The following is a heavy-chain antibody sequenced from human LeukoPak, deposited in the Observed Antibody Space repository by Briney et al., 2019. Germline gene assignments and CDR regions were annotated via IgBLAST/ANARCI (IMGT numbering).Heavy chain of an antibody. Sequence: SGTLSLTCAVSGGSISSSNWWSWVRQPPGKGLEWIGYIYHSGSTYYNPSLKSRVTISVDRSKNQFSLKLSSVTAADTAVYYCARAPNCGGDCYSDYWGQGTLVTVSS. CDR3: ARAPNCGGDCYSDY. V-gene: IGHV4-4*02. CDR2: IYHSGST. J-gene: IGHJ4*02. CDR1: GGSISSSNW. D-gene: IGHD2-21*02.